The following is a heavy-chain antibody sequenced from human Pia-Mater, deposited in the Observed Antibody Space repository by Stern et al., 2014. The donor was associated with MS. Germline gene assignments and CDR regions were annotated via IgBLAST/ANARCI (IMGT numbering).Heavy chain of an antibody. CDR1: GGSISSYY. Sequence: QAQLQESAPGLVKPSETLSLTCTVSGGSISSYYWSWIRQPPGQGLEWIGSIYYSGSTNYNPPLKSRVTISVDTSKNPFSLKLCPVTAADTAVYYWARGYGGNPFDYGGQGTLVTVSS. J-gene: IGHJ4*02. CDR2: IYYSGST. D-gene: IGHD4-23*01. CDR3: ARGYGGNPFDY. V-gene: IGHV4-59*01.